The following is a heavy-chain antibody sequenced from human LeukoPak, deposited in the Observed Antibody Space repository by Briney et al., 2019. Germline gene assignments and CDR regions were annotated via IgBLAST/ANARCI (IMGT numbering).Heavy chain of an antibody. Sequence: KPSETLSLTCTVSGGSISSYYWSWIRQPPGKGLEWIGSMFYSGSTFYNPSLKSRVTISVDTSKNQFSLNLSSVTAADTAVYYCARLPQGYCSGGSCDYWGQGTLVTVSP. CDR2: MFYSGST. D-gene: IGHD2-15*01. J-gene: IGHJ4*02. V-gene: IGHV4-59*04. CDR3: ARLPQGYCSGGSCDY. CDR1: GGSISSYY.